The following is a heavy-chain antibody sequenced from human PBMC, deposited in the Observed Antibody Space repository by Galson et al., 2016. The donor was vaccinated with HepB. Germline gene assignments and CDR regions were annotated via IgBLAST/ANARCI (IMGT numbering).Heavy chain of an antibody. D-gene: IGHD3-22*01. Sequence: SLRLSCAVSGFGFSDYWMTWVRQAPGKGLEWVGFIRSKTYGATTEYAASVKGRFSISRDDSNSIPSLQMNSLKTEDTAVYYCSRATKLYYYDSSGYGYWGQGTLVTVSS. J-gene: IGHJ4*02. CDR3: SRATKLYYYDSSGYGY. CDR1: GFGFSDYW. V-gene: IGHV3-49*04. CDR2: IRSKTYGATT.